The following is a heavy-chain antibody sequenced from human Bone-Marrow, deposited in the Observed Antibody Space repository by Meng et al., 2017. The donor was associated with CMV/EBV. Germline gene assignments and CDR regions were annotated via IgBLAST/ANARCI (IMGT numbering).Heavy chain of an antibody. V-gene: IGHV3-21*01. CDR1: GLTFSSYS. CDR2: ISSSSSYI. Sequence: GESLKISCAASGLTFSSYSMNWVRKAAGKGLEWVPSISSSSSYIYYADSVKGRFTISRDNAKNSMYLQMNSLRAEDTAVYYCTSEGVPGRSGYYNGMDVWGQGTTVTVSS. J-gene: IGHJ6*02. CDR3: TSEGVPGRSGYYNGMDV. D-gene: IGHD2-15*01.